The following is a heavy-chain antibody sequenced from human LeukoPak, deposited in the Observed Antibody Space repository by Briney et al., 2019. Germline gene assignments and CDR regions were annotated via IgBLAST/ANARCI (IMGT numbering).Heavy chain of an antibody. CDR2: IYHGGAT. V-gene: IGHV4-38-2*02. Sequence: SETLSLTCTVSGYSISSGYYWGWSRQPPGKGLEWIANIYHGGATYYNPSLKSRVIILVDTSKNQFSLKLSSVTASDTAVYYCARVTGIWYFDLWGRGTLVTVSS. D-gene: IGHD7-27*01. CDR3: ARVTGIWYFDL. J-gene: IGHJ2*01. CDR1: GYSISSGYY.